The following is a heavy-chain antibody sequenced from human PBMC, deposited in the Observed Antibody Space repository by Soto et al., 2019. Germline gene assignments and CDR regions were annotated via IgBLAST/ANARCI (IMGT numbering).Heavy chain of an antibody. D-gene: IGHD6-13*01. V-gene: IGHV3-33*01. CDR2: IWYDGSNK. J-gene: IGHJ4*02. Sequence: QVQLVESGGGVVQPGRSLRLSCAASGFTFSSYGMHWVRQAPGKGLEWVAVIWYDGSNKYYADSVKGRFTISRDDSKNTLYLQMNSLRAEDTAVYYCTTESGQQQLAEFGYWGQGTLVAVSP. CDR1: GFTFSSYG. CDR3: TTESGQQQLAEFGY.